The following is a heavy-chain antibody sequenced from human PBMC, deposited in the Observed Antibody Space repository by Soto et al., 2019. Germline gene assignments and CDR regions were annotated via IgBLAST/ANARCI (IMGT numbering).Heavy chain of an antibody. CDR3: AASGWYTHYYYYGMDV. CDR1: GFTFTSSA. V-gene: IGHV1-58*01. Sequence: SVKVSCKASGFTFTSSAVQWVRQARGQRLEWIGWIVVGSGNTNYAQKFQERVTITRDMSTSTAYMELSSLRSEDTAVYYCAASGWYTHYYYYGMDVWGQGTTVTVSS. J-gene: IGHJ6*02. CDR2: IVVGSGNT. D-gene: IGHD6-19*01.